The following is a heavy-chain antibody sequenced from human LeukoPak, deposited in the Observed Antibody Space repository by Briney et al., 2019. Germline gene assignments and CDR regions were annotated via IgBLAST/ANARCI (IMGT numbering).Heavy chain of an antibody. CDR2: ISGSGGKT. Sequence: GGSLRLSCAASGFTFSSYGMSWVRQAPGKGLEWVSAISGSGGKTYYADSVKGRVTISRDNSKNTQYLQLNSLRAGDTAIYYCAKDHGDYAFDYWGQGTLVTVSS. J-gene: IGHJ4*02. D-gene: IGHD4-17*01. CDR3: AKDHGDYAFDY. CDR1: GFTFSSYG. V-gene: IGHV3-23*01.